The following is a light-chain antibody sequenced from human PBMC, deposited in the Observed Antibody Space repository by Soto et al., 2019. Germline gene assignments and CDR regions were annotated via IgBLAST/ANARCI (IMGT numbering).Light chain of an antibody. J-gene: IGKJ1*01. Sequence: EIVMTQSPVTLSVSPGERATLSCRASQHVATNLAWYQQKPGQAPRLLIYGASTRATGIPARFSGSGSGTEFTLTISRLQSDDFAVYYCQPYTTWPPWTFGQGTKVDFK. CDR3: QPYTTWPPWT. CDR2: GAS. V-gene: IGKV3-15*01. CDR1: QHVATN.